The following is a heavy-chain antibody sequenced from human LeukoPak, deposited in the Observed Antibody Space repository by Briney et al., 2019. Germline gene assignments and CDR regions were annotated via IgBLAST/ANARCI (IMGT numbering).Heavy chain of an antibody. CDR1: GGTFSSYA. CDR2: IIPIFGTA. CDR3: ARGGHYGDPFDY. V-gene: IGHV1-69*13. Sequence: GASVKVSCKASGGTFSSYAISWVRQAPGQGLEWMGGIIPIFGTANYAQKFQGRVTITADESTSTVYMELSSLRSEDTAVYYCARGGHYGDPFDYWGQGTLVTVSS. J-gene: IGHJ4*02. D-gene: IGHD4-17*01.